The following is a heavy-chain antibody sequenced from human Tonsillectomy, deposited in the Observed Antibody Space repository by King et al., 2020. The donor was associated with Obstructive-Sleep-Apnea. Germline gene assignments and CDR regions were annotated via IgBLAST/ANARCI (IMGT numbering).Heavy chain of an antibody. CDR1: GGCFSDFY. Sequence: VQLQQWGAGLVKPSETLSLTCAVFGGCFSDFYWSWIRQPPGKGLEWIGESKHSGSTNYNPSLNSRVTISVYNSKSQFSLKLNFVTAADTAVYYCARGSGAAAVNWFDPWGQGTLVTVSS. CDR2: SKHSGST. V-gene: IGHV4-34*01. CDR3: ARGSGAAAVNWFDP. J-gene: IGHJ5*02. D-gene: IGHD6-13*01.